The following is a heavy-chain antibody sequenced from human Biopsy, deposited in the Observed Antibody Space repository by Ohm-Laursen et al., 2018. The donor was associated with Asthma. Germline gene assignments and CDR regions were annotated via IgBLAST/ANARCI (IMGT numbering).Heavy chain of an antibody. CDR1: GFTFSKYG. Sequence: SLRLSCAASGFTFSKYGMHWVRQAPGKGLEWVALIWNNGNKNYYADSVKGRFTISRDNSKNMLYLQMNSLRAEDTAVYFCARGIYDMDVRGQGTTVTVSS. J-gene: IGHJ6*02. V-gene: IGHV3-33*01. CDR2: IWNNGNKN. CDR3: ARGIYDMDV.